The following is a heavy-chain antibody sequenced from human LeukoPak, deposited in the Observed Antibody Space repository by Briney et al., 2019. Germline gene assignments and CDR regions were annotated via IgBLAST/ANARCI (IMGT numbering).Heavy chain of an antibody. J-gene: IGHJ4*02. D-gene: IGHD1-26*01. CDR2: ISYDGSNK. CDR3: AKDPNRRGSGSYYGY. V-gene: IGHV3-30*18. CDR1: GFTFSSYG. Sequence: GGSLRLSCAASGFTFSSYGMHWVRQAPGKGLEWVAVISYDGSNKYYADSVKGRFTISRDNSKNTLYPQMNSLRAEDTAVYYCAKDPNRRGSGSYYGYWGQGTLVTVSS.